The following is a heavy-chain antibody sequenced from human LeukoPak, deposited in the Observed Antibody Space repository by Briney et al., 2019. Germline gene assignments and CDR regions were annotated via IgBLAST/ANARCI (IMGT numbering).Heavy chain of an antibody. CDR3: ARDEIEHFGSYYAF. J-gene: IGHJ4*02. D-gene: IGHD3-3*01. V-gene: IGHV4-38-2*02. CDR1: GYSISIGYY. Sequence: PSETLSLTCTVSGYSISIGYYWGWIRQPPGKGLEWIGSIHHSGSTYYNPSLKSRVALSVDKSKNQFSLKLSSVTAADTAVYYCARDEIEHFGSYYAFWGQGKLVSVSS. CDR2: IHHSGST.